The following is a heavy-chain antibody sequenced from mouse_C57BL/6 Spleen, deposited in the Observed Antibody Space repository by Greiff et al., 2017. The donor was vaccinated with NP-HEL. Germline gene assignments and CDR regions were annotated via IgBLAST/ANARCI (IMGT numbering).Heavy chain of an antibody. CDR3: ARPIYDGYYDY. J-gene: IGHJ2*01. D-gene: IGHD2-3*01. CDR2: ISSGSSTI. V-gene: IGHV5-17*01. Sequence: VQLKESGGGLVKPGGSLELSCPASGFTFSDYGMHWVRQAPEKGLEWVAYISSGSSTIYYADTVKGRFTISRDNAKNTLFLQMTSLRSEDTAMYYCARPIYDGYYDYWGQGTTLTVSS. CDR1: GFTFSDYG.